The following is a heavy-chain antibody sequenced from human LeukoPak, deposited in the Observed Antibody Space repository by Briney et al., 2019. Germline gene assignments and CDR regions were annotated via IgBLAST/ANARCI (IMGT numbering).Heavy chain of an antibody. CDR3: AKDVSDTGMNFDY. Sequence: PGGSLRLSCEASGFSFSTSWMHWVRQAPGKGLVWVSRIHSDGISTIYADSVKGRFTISRDNAKNSLYLQMNSLRAEDTALYYCAKDVSDTGMNFDYWGQGTLVTVSS. D-gene: IGHD6-13*01. CDR1: GFSFSTSW. J-gene: IGHJ4*02. CDR2: IHSDGIST. V-gene: IGHV3-74*01.